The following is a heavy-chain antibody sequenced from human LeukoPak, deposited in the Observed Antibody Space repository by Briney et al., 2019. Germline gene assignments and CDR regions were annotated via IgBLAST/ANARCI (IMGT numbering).Heavy chain of an antibody. Sequence: ASVKVSCKASGYTFTSYGISWVRQAPGQGLEWMGIINPSGGSTRYAQKFQGRVTMTRDTSTSTVYMELSSLRSEDTAVYYCARGTYYYDSSGYPGFDYWGQGTLVTVSS. CDR2: INPSGGST. J-gene: IGHJ4*02. CDR1: GYTFTSYG. D-gene: IGHD3-22*01. CDR3: ARGTYYYDSSGYPGFDY. V-gene: IGHV1-46*01.